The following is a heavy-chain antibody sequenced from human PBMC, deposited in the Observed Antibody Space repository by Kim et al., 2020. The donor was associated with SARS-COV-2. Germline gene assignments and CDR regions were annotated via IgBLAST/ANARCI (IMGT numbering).Heavy chain of an antibody. CDR3: ARVFPYVWGSYRSIVYAFDI. D-gene: IGHD3-16*02. CDR1: GGSISSGGYY. V-gene: IGHV4-31*03. CDR2: IYYSGST. Sequence: SETLSLTCTVSGGSISSGGYYWSWIRQHPGKGLEWIGYIYYSGSTYYNPSLKSRVTISVDTSKNQFSLKLSSVTAADTAVYYCARVFPYVWGSYRSIVYAFDIWGQGTMVTVSS. J-gene: IGHJ3*02.